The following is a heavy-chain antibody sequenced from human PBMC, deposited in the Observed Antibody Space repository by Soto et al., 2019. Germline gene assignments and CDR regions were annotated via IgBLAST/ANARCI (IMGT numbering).Heavy chain of an antibody. CDR3: AGYYDFWSGSQTDYYYGMDV. J-gene: IGHJ6*02. D-gene: IGHD3-3*01. CDR1: GGTFSSYS. CDR2: IIPIFGTA. V-gene: IGHV1-69*13. Sequence: SVKVSCKSSGGTFSSYSISWVRQAPGQGLEWMGGIIPIFGTANYAQKFQGRVTITADESTSTAYMELSSLRSEDTAVYYCAGYYDFWSGSQTDYYYGMDVWGQGTTVTVSS.